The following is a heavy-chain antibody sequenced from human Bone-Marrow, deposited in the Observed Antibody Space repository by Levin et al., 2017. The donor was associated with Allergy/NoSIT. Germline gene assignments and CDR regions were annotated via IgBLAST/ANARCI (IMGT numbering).Heavy chain of an antibody. Sequence: GGSLRLSCAASGFTFSSYAMHWVRQAPGKGLEWVAVISYDGSNKYYADSVKGRFTISRDNSKNTLYLQMNSLRAEDTAVYYCAREAHRQTYPLGSPYNWFDPWGQGTLVTVSS. CDR1: GFTFSSYA. CDR3: AREAHRQTYPLGSPYNWFDP. CDR2: ISYDGSNK. J-gene: IGHJ5*02. D-gene: IGHD1-14*01. V-gene: IGHV3-30*04.